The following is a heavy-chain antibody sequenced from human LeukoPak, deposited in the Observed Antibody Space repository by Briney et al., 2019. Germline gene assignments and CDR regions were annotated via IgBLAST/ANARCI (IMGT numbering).Heavy chain of an antibody. D-gene: IGHD4-17*01. CDR3: ARDSDYGDYYFDY. Sequence: PGGSLRLSCAASGFTFSSYWMSWVRQAQGKGLEWVANIKQDGSEKYYVDSVKGRFTISRDNAKNSLYLQMNSLRAEDTAVYYCARDSDYGDYYFDYWGQGTLVTVSS. CDR1: GFTFSSYW. J-gene: IGHJ4*02. CDR2: IKQDGSEK. V-gene: IGHV3-7*01.